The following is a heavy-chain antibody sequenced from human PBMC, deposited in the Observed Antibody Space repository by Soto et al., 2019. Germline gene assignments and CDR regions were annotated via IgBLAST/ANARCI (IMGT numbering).Heavy chain of an antibody. D-gene: IGHD4-17*01. Sequence: ASVKVSCKASGFSFSDYFMHWVRQAPGQGLEWMGIINPSGDSRNYAQKFQGRVTLTRDTSTSTVYMDLSSLRSEDTAVYYCARGRFTTVTTWWYFDYWGQGALVTVSS. CDR3: ARGRFTTVTTWWYFDY. J-gene: IGHJ4*02. CDR2: INPSGDSR. CDR1: GFSFSDYF. V-gene: IGHV1-46*01.